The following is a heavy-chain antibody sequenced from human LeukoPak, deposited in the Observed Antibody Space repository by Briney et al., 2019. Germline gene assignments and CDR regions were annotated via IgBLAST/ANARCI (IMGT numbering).Heavy chain of an antibody. CDR2: IYYSGST. CDR1: GGSFSGYY. J-gene: IGHJ5*02. D-gene: IGHD3-22*01. V-gene: IGHV4-59*08. CDR3: ARLYYYDSSGYYYVLDP. Sequence: PSETLSLTCAVYGGSFSGYYWSWIRQPPGKGLEWIGYIYYSGSTYYNPSLKSRVTISVDTSKNQFSLKLSSVTAADTAVYYCARLYYYDSSGYYYVLDPWGQGTLVTVSS.